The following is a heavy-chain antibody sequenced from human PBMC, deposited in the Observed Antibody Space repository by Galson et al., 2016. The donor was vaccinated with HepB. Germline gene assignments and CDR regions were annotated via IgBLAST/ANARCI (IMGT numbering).Heavy chain of an antibody. CDR3: AKDHGGYSGFDY. Sequence: SLRLSCAASGFTFGTYTMHWIRQAPGEGPQWVSLLTGDRANAYYADSVKGRFTISRDNRKNSLYLQMNSLRTEDTALYYCAKDHGGYSGFDYWGQGTLVTVSS. CDR2: LTGDRANA. CDR1: GFTFGTYT. J-gene: IGHJ4*02. V-gene: IGHV3-43*01. D-gene: IGHD4-23*01.